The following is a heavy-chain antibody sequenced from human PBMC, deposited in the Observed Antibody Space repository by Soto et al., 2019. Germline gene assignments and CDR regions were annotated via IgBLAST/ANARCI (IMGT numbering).Heavy chain of an antibody. V-gene: IGHV4-61*01. CDR1: GDSVSSGTYY. D-gene: IGHD2-2*01. J-gene: IGHJ6*02. Sequence: QVQLQESGPGLVKPSETLSLTCTVSGDSVSSGTYYWSWLRQPPGRGLEWIGYIYYSGNTNYNPSLKSRVTLSLDTSKNQFSLKLSSVTAADTAVYYCARVGRHCISSSCFPSNIEVWGQGTTVTVSS. CDR3: ARVGRHCISSSCFPSNIEV. CDR2: IYYSGNT.